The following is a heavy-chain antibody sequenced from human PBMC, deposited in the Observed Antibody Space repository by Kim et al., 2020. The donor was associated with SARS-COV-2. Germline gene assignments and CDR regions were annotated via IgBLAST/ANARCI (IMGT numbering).Heavy chain of an antibody. J-gene: IGHJ6*02. CDR2: IGTAGDT. Sequence: GGSLRLSCAASGFTFSSYDMNWVRQATGKGLEWVSAIGTAGDTYYPGSVKGRFTISRENAKNSLYLQMNSLRAGDTAVYYCARDRKYYYDSSGYSYGMDVWGQGTTVTVSS. D-gene: IGHD3-22*01. CDR1: GFTFSSYD. V-gene: IGHV3-13*04. CDR3: ARDRKYYYDSSGYSYGMDV.